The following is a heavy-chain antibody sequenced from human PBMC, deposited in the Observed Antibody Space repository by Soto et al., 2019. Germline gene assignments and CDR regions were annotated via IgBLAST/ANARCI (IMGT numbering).Heavy chain of an antibody. J-gene: IGHJ5*02. CDR1: GYTFTDYG. V-gene: IGHV1-18*04. CDR3: ARVGDIVVVGPWFDP. Sequence: ASVKVSCKASGYTFTDYGISWVRQAPGQGLEWIGWISAHNGNTNNAQKLQDRVTMTTDSSTSTAYMELRSLRSDDTAVYYCARVGDIVVVGPWFDPWGQGTLVTVSS. D-gene: IGHD2-2*01. CDR2: ISAHNGNT.